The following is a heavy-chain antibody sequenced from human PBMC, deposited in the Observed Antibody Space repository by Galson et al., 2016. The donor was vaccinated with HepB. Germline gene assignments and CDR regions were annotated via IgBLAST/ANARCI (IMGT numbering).Heavy chain of an antibody. Sequence: CAISGDSVSSNSAAWMWIRQSPSRGLEWLGRTYYRSKWYHDYAISMRGRITVNPDTSKNQFSLQLDSVTPDDAAVYYCARGNLWFDFWSQGTLVTVSS. CDR2: TYYRSKWYH. CDR3: ARGNLWFDF. V-gene: IGHV6-1*01. CDR1: GDSVSSNSAA. J-gene: IGHJ5*01.